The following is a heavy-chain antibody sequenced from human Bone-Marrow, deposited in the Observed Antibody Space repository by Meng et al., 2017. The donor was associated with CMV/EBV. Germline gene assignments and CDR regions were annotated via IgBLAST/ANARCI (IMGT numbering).Heavy chain of an antibody. CDR2: ISYDGSNK. CDR3: ARDPIYYDFWSGYLRGDYYYYGMDV. V-gene: IGHV3-30*04. Sequence: GESLKISCAASGFTFSSYAMHWVRQAPGKGLEWVAVISYDGSNKYYADSVKGRFTISRDNSKNTLYLQMNSLRAEDTAVYYCARDPIYYDFWSGYLRGDYYYYGMDVWGHGTTVTVSS. J-gene: IGHJ6*02. D-gene: IGHD3-3*01. CDR1: GFTFSSYA.